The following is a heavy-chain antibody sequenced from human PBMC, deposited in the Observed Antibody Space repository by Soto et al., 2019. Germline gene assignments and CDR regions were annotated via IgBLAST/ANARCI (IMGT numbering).Heavy chain of an antibody. V-gene: IGHV3-23*01. D-gene: IGHD2-15*01. CDR3: AKDRKGRSGGSRQAFDY. CDR2: ISGSGGST. CDR1: GFTFSSYA. J-gene: IGHJ4*02. Sequence: GGSLRLSCAASGFTFSSYAMSWVRQAPGKGMEWVSAISGSGGSTYYADSVKGRFTISRDNSKNTLYLQMNSLRAEDTAVYYCAKDRKGRSGGSRQAFDYWGQGTLVTVSS.